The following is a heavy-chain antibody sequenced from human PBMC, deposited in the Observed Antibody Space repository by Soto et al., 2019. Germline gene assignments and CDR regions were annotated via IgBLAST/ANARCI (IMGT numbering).Heavy chain of an antibody. J-gene: IGHJ4*02. CDR2: ISGSGGST. CDR1: GFTFSSYA. D-gene: IGHD3-22*01. V-gene: IGHV3-23*01. CDR3: AKGDRYYDSSGYTY. Sequence: HPGGSLRLSCAASGFTFSSYAMSWVRQAPGKGLEWVSAISGSGGSTYYADSVKGRFTISRDNSKNTLYLQMNSLRAEDTAVYYCAKGDRYYDSSGYTYWGQGTLVTVSS.